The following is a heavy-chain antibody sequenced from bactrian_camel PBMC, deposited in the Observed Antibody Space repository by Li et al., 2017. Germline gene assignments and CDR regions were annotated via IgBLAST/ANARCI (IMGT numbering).Heavy chain of an antibody. D-gene: IGHD4*01. V-gene: IGHV3S40*01. Sequence: VQLVESGGGSVQAGGSLRLSCAASGFTFSSYDMSWVRQAPGKGLVWVSAINSGGGSTYYADSVKGRFTISRDNAKSTVYLQMNSLKSEDTALYYCATGRDYSDYVLTFNDWGQGTQVTVS. CDR1: GFTFSSYD. CDR2: INSGGGST. J-gene: IGHJ4*01. CDR3: ATGRDYSDYVLTFND.